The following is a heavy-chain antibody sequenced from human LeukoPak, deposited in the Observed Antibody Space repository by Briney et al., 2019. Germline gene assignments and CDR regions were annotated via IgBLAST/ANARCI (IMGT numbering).Heavy chain of an antibody. Sequence: PSETLSLTCAVYGGSFSGYYWSWIRQPPGKGLEWIGEINHSGSTYYKPSLKSRVTISVDTSKNQFFLKLSSVTAADTAVYFCARETEYGDYGDWGQGTLVTVSS. CDR3: ARETEYGDYGD. CDR2: INHSGST. J-gene: IGHJ4*02. V-gene: IGHV4-34*01. CDR1: GGSFSGYY. D-gene: IGHD4-17*01.